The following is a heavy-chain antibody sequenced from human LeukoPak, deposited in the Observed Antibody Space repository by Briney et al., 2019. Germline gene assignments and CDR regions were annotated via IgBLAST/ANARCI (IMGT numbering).Heavy chain of an antibody. CDR1: GYTFSGFY. V-gene: IGHV1-2*02. D-gene: IGHD3-22*01. CDR2: MNPNSGDT. J-gene: IGHJ4*02. CDR3: ARDERYDSSGYPFDY. Sequence: ASVKVSCKASGYTFSGFYMHWVRQAPGQGLEWMGWMNPNSGDTKYAPKFQGRVTMTRDTSISTAYMELSRLRSDDTAVYYCARDERYDSSGYPFDYWGQGTLVTVSS.